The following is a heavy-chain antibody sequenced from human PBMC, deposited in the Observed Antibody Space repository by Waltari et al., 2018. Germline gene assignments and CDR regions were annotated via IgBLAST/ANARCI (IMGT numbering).Heavy chain of an antibody. CDR1: GVSFSTYV. J-gene: IGHJ6*03. CDR2: ITGDGSRI. V-gene: IGHV3-23*03. Sequence: EVQLLESGGGLVQPGGSLRLSCAASGVSFSTYVISWVRQAPGKGLGWVSLITGDGSRIQYADSVKGRFTISRDNSKNTLYLQMNSLRVEDMAVYYCAKEGYFYMDVWGNGTTVTVS. CDR3: AKEGYFYMDV.